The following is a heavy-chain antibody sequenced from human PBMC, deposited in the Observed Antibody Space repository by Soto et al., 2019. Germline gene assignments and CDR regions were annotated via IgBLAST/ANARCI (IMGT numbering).Heavy chain of an antibody. CDR1: GGSISSSSYY. D-gene: IGHD6-13*01. Sequence: SETKSLTCTVSGGSISSSSYYWGWNSQPPGKGLEWIGSIYYSGSTYFNPSLKSRVTISVDTSKNQFSLKLSSVTAADTAIYYCVRDVSSSWYRWFDPWGQGTLVTVSS. J-gene: IGHJ5*02. CDR3: VRDVSSSWYRWFDP. CDR2: IYYSGST. V-gene: IGHV4-39*07.